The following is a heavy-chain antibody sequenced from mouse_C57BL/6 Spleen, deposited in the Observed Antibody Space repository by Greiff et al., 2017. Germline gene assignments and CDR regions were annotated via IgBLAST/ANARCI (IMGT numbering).Heavy chain of an antibody. V-gene: IGHV1-81*01. CDR2: IYPRSGNT. CDR3: VNYYGSSYAMDY. CDR1: GYTFTSYG. J-gene: IGHJ4*01. Sequence: VKLVESGAELARPGASVKLSCKASGYTFTSYGISWVKQRTGQGLEWIGEIYPRSGNTYYNEKFKGKATLTADKSSSTAYMELRSLTSEDSAVYFCVNYYGSSYAMDYWGQGTSVTVSS. D-gene: IGHD1-1*01.